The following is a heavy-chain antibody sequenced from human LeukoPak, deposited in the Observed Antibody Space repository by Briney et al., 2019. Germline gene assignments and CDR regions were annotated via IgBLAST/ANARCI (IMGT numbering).Heavy chain of an antibody. V-gene: IGHV1-46*01. Sequence: ASVKVSCKASGYTFTSYYMHWVRQAPGQGLEWMGVINPSGGSTSYAQKFQGRVTMTRDTSTSTVYMELSSLRSEDTAVYYCARVDTAMALDYWGQGTLVTVSS. J-gene: IGHJ4*02. CDR1: GYTFTSYY. CDR2: INPSGGST. D-gene: IGHD5-18*01. CDR3: ARVDTAMALDY.